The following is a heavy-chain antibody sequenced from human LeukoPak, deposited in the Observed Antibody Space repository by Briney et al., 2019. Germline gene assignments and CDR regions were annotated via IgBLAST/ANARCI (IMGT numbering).Heavy chain of an antibody. CDR3: ARGMQQLYHFDS. CDR2: IYYSGST. V-gene: IGHV4-59*01. Sequence: SETLSLTCAVSGGSISSYYWSWIRQPPGKGREWIGYIYYSGSTNYNPSLKSRVTISVDTSKNQFSLKLLSVTAADTAVYYCARGMQQLYHFDSWGRGTLVTVSS. D-gene: IGHD6-13*01. J-gene: IGHJ4*02. CDR1: GGSISSYY.